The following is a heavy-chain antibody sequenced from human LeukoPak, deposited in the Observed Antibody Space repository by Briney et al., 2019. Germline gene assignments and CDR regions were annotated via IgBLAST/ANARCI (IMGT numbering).Heavy chain of an antibody. D-gene: IGHD3-22*01. CDR3: ARRDYDSSGGFDY. V-gene: IGHV4-39*01. J-gene: IGHJ4*02. CDR1: GGSISSDIYS. CDR2: IYSSGRT. Sequence: KPSETLSLTCTVSGGSISSDIYSWVWIRQPPGRGLKWIGSIYSSGRTYSNPSLRGRVTISVDTSKNQLSLKLSSVTAADTAVYYCARRDYDSSGGFDYWGQGTLVTVSS.